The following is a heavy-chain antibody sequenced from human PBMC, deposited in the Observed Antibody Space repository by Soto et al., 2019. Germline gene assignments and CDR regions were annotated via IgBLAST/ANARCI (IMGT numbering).Heavy chain of an antibody. CDR2: INGGGST. V-gene: IGHV3-66*01. Sequence: RQAPGKGLEWVSVINGGGSTDYADSVKGRFTISRDISRNALYLQLNSLRSEDTAVYYCVRENYYYGMDVWGQGTTVTVSS. D-gene: IGHD3-10*01. CDR3: VRENYYYGMDV. J-gene: IGHJ6*02.